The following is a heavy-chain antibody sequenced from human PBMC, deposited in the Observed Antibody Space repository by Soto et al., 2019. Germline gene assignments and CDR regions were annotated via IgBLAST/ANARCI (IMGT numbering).Heavy chain of an antibody. J-gene: IGHJ6*02. V-gene: IGHV5-51*01. CDR2: IYPGDSDT. CDR3: ARQASSSSRYYYYYGMDV. Sequence: PGESLKISCKGSGYSFTSYWIGWVRQMPGKGLEWMGIIYPGDSDTRYSPSFQGQVTISADKSISTAYLQWSSLKASDTAMYYCARQASSSSRYYYYYGMDVWGQGTTVTVSS. D-gene: IGHD6-6*01. CDR1: GYSFTSYW.